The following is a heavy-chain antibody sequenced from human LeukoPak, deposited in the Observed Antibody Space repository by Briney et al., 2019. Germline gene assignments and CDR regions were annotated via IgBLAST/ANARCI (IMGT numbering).Heavy chain of an antibody. CDR2: ISGGGETT. D-gene: IGHD2-15*01. CDR1: GFTFNNYA. Sequence: GGSLRLSCAASGFTFNNYAMNWVRQAPGKGLEWVSSISGGGETTYYADSAKGRFTISRDNSKNTLYLQMNSLRAEDTAVYYCAKANCSGGNCYPYYYYYGMDVWGQGTTVTVSS. V-gene: IGHV3-23*01. J-gene: IGHJ6*02. CDR3: AKANCSGGNCYPYYYYYGMDV.